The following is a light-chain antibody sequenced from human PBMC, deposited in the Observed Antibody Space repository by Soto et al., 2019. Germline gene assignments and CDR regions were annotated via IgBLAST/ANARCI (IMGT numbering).Light chain of an antibody. CDR3: QQAASFRIS. V-gene: IGKV1-12*01. Sequence: DIQMTQSPSSVSASVGDRVTITCRASQGIYTWLAWYQQKPGKAPNLLIYTASSLQSGVPSRFSGTGSGTEFTLTIINLKPEDFATYYCQQAASFRISFGQGTRVEIK. CDR1: QGIYTW. J-gene: IGKJ5*01. CDR2: TAS.